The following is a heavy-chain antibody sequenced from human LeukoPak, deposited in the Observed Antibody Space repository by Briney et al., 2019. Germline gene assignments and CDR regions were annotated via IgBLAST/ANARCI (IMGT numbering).Heavy chain of an antibody. J-gene: IGHJ4*02. D-gene: IGHD2-21*01. V-gene: IGHV1-8*01. Sequence: ASVKVSCKASGYTFTTYDINWVRQATGQGLEWMAWMNPNSGNTGYAQKFQGRVTMSRNTSISTAYMELSSLRSEDTAVYYCARVAGNCGGDCYRLVYWGQGTLVTVAS. CDR3: ARVAGNCGGDCYRLVY. CDR2: MNPNSGNT. CDR1: GYTFTTYD.